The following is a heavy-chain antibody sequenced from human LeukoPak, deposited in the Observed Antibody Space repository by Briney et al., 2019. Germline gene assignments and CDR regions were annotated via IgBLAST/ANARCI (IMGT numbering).Heavy chain of an antibody. CDR2: IYYSGST. Sequence: PSETLSLTCTVSGGSISTFFWSWIRQPPGKGLEWIGYIYYSGSTTYNPSLKSRVTISVDTSKNQFSLKLSSVTAADTAVYYCAREPEVLLWFGGFDYWGQGTLVTVSS. D-gene: IGHD3-10*01. J-gene: IGHJ4*02. CDR3: AREPEVLLWFGGFDY. V-gene: IGHV4-59*12. CDR1: GGSISTFF.